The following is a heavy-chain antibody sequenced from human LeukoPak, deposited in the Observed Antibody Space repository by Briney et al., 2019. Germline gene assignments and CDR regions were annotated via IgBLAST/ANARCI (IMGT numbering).Heavy chain of an antibody. CDR2: IYYSGST. CDR1: GGSISSYY. CDR3: ARHSRLDKSSLSWADY. D-gene: IGHD2-2*03. J-gene: IGHJ4*02. V-gene: IGHV4-59*08. Sequence: SETLSLTCTVSGGSISSYYWSWIRRPPGKGLEWIGYIYYSGSTNYNPSLKSRVIISVDTSKNQFSLKLSSVTAADTAVYYCARHSRLDKSSLSWADYWGQGTLVTVSS.